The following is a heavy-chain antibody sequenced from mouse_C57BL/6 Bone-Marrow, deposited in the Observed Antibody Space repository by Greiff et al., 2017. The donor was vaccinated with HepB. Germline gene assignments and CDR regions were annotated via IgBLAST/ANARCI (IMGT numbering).Heavy chain of an antibody. D-gene: IGHD2-3*01. V-gene: IGHV3-6*01. J-gene: IGHJ3*01. CDR2: ISYDGSN. CDR3: ARRGYDGSFAY. Sequence: VQLKESGPGLVKPSQSLSLTCSVTGYSITSGYYWNWIRQFPGNKLEWMGYISYDGSNNYNPSLKNRISITRDTSKNQFFLKLNSVTTEDTATYYCARRGYDGSFAYWGQGTLVTVSA. CDR1: GYSITSGYY.